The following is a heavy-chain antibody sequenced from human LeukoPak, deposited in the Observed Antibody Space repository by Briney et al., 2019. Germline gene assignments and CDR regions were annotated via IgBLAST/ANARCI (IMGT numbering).Heavy chain of an antibody. CDR1: GVSFDDYG. CDR3: ARDGEIVGARFDY. CDR2: INWNGDDT. J-gene: IGHJ4*02. Sequence: GGSLRLSCEASGVSFDDYGMSWVRQAPGKGLEWVSSINWNGDDTSYAVSVKGRFTISRDNAQKSLYLQLDSLRAEDTAFYFCARDGEIVGARFDYWGQGTLVTVSS. V-gene: IGHV3-20*04. D-gene: IGHD1-26*01.